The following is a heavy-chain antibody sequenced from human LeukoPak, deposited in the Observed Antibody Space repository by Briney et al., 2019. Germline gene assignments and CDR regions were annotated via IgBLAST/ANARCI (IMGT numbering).Heavy chain of an antibody. CDR3: ARFQQLVRFYYYYMDV. D-gene: IGHD6-6*01. CDR2: IYYSGST. Sequence: GSLRLSCAASGFTFSSYSMNWVRQPPGKGLEWIGCIYYSGSTYYNPSLKSRVTISVDTSKNQFSLKLSSVTAADTAVYYCARFQQLVRFYYYYMDVWGKGTTVTVSS. V-gene: IGHV4-59*04. J-gene: IGHJ6*03. CDR1: GFTFSSYSMN.